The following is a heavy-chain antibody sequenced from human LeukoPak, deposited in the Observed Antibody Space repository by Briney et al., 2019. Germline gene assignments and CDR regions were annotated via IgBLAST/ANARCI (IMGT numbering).Heavy chain of an antibody. CDR2: ISSSGSTI. V-gene: IGHV3-11*01. J-gene: IGHJ2*01. CDR1: GFTFSDHY. Sequence: PGGSLRLSCAASGFTFSDHYMSWIRQAPGKGLEWVSYISSSGSTIYYADSVKGRFTISRDNAKNSLYLQMNSLRAEDTAVYYCARFSVDRNWYFDLWGRGTLVTVSS. CDR3: ARFSVDRNWYFDL. D-gene: IGHD2-2*01.